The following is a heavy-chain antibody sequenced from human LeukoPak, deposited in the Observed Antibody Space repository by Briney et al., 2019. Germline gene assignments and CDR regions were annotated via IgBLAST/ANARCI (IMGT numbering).Heavy chain of an antibody. CDR2: MNPGSGDT. V-gene: IGHV1-8*02. CDR3: ARSRRGYYMDV. Sequence: ASVTVSFKASGYTFSNFDVNWVRQAPGQGLEWMAWMNPGSGDTGYEGKFQARLTMSSNTSITTASMELSSLTSEDTAVYCARSRRGYYMDVWGKGTTVIVSS. J-gene: IGHJ6*03. CDR1: GYTFSNFD.